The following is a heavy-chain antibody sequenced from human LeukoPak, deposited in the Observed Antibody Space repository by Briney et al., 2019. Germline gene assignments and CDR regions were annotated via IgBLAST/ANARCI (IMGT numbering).Heavy chain of an antibody. CDR1: GGSFSGYY. V-gene: IGHV4-34*01. J-gene: IGHJ5*02. D-gene: IGHD6-13*01. CDR3: ARARRIAAAVPRPNWFDP. CDR2: INHSGST. Sequence: PSETLSLTCAAYGGSFSGYYWSWIRQPPGKGLEWIGEINHSGSTNYNPSLKSRVTISVDTSKNQFSLKLSSVTAADTAVYYCARARRIAAAVPRPNWFDPWGQGTLVTVSS.